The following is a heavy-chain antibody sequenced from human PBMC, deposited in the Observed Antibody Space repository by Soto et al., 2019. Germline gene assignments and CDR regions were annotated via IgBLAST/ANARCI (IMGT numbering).Heavy chain of an antibody. J-gene: IGHJ4*01. CDR1: GGSLGGFH. D-gene: IGHD3-22*01. V-gene: IGHV4-34*01. CDR2: ICRSGST. CDR3: VRGRTAALIETRLFRVLFDL. Sequence: QVQLQQWGAGLLKPSETLSLTCAVSGGSLGGFHWSWIRQPPGKGLEWIGEICRSGSTNYGPPLTRRVTMSTDTSRNQVSLNLSSVPDADTAVYYFVRGRTAALIETRLFRVLFDLWGHRNLVTVSS.